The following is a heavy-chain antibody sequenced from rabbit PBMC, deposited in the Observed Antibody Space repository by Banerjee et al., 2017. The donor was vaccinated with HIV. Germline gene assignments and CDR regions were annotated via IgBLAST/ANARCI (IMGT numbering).Heavy chain of an antibody. Sequence: QSLEESGGGLVKPEGSLTLTCKASGFSFSNRYVMCWVRQAPGKGLEWIACIDVSRSGSTYYGSWAKGRFTISKTSSTTVTLQMTSLTAAATASYFCARDLAGVIGWNFNLWGPGTLVTVS. J-gene: IGHJ4*01. CDR3: ARDLAGVIGWNFNL. V-gene: IGHV1S40*01. CDR1: GFSFSNRYV. CDR2: IDVSRSGST. D-gene: IGHD4-1*01.